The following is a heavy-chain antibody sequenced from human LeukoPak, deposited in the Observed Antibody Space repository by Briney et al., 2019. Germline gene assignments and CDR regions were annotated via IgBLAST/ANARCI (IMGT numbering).Heavy chain of an antibody. Sequence: SETLSLTCTVSGGSISSYYWSWIRQPPGKGLEWIGSIYYSGSTYYNPSLKSRVTISVDTSKNQFSLKLSSVTAADTAVYYCARDPLYCSGGSCYSFRPFDYWGQGTLVTVSS. D-gene: IGHD2-15*01. CDR3: ARDPLYCSGGSCYSFRPFDY. CDR1: GGSISSYY. CDR2: IYYSGST. J-gene: IGHJ4*02. V-gene: IGHV4-39*07.